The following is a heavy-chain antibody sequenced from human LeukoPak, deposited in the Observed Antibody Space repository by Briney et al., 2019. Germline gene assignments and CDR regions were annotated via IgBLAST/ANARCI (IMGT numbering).Heavy chain of an antibody. D-gene: IGHD3-16*01. CDR1: GFTVSGTH. V-gene: IGHV3-53*01. J-gene: IGHJ5*01. CDR2: MYTGGTT. CDR3: AKDEATSGGGLAS. Sequence: GGSLRLSCAASGFTVSGTHMSWVRQAPGKGLEWVSAMYTGGTTYYADSVTGRFTVSRDTSRNTLFLHMNNLGAEDTAVYYCAKDEATSGGGLASWGQGTLAIVSS.